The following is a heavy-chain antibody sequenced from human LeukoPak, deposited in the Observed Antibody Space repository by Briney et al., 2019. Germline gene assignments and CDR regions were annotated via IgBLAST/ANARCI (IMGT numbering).Heavy chain of an antibody. J-gene: IGHJ4*02. Sequence: GGSLRLSCAASGFTFSSYAMGWVRQAPGKGLEWVSSISGSGGNRYYADSVKGRFTISRDNSKNTLYLQMNSLRADDTAVYYYASPPTVTTFDSWGQETLVTVSS. CDR2: ISGSGGNR. CDR3: ASPPTVTTFDS. CDR1: GFTFSSYA. D-gene: IGHD4-11*01. V-gene: IGHV3-23*01.